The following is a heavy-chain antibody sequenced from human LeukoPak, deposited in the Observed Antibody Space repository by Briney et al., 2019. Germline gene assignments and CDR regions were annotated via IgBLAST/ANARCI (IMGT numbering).Heavy chain of an antibody. CDR3: ARDLHYYGSGSPIGYYYYYMDV. J-gene: IGHJ6*03. V-gene: IGHV3-66*01. CDR1: GFTVSVNY. Sequence: GGSLRLSCAAFGFTVSVNYMSWVRQAPGKGLECVSVIYSGGNTYYADSVKGRFTISRDNSKNTLYLQMNSLRAEDTAVYYCARDLHYYGSGSPIGYYYYYMDVWGKGTTVTVSS. CDR2: IYSGGNT. D-gene: IGHD3-10*01.